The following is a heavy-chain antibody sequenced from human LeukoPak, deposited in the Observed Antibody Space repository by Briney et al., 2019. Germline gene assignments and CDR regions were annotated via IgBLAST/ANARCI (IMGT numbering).Heavy chain of an antibody. CDR1: GGSISSYY. D-gene: IGHD3-22*01. CDR2: IHYSGST. V-gene: IGHV4-59*01. J-gene: IGHJ2*01. Sequence: SETLSLTCTVSGGSISSYYWTWIRQPPGKGLEWIGYIHYSGSTNYNPSLKSRVTISVDTSKNQFSLKLSSVTAADTAVYYCARDSPYERYFDLWGRGTLVTVSS. CDR3: ARDSPYERYFDL.